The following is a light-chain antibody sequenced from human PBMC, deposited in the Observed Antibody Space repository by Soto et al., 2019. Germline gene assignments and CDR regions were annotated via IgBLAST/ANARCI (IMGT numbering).Light chain of an antibody. Sequence: MRRAESATSVYASTGRRVTITCRASQGISSYLAWYQQKPGKAPKLLIYAASTLQSGVPSRFSGSGSGTDFALTMRCLQSEDSATYYCQQYYSYPITFGQGTRLEIK. CDR3: QQYYSYPIT. CDR2: AAS. CDR1: QGISSY. J-gene: IGKJ5*01. V-gene: IGKV1-8*01.